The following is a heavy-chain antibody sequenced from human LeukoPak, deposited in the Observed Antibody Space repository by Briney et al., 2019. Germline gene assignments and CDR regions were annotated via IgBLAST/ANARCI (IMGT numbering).Heavy chain of an antibody. Sequence: SVKVSCKASGGTFSSYAISWVRQAPGQGLEWMGGIIPIFGTANYAQKFQGRVTITADESTSTAYKELSSLRSEDTAVYYCAHEAAAGLEFDPWGQGTLVTVSS. CDR1: GGTFSSYA. D-gene: IGHD6-13*01. CDR2: IIPIFGTA. CDR3: AHEAAAGLEFDP. V-gene: IGHV1-69*13. J-gene: IGHJ5*02.